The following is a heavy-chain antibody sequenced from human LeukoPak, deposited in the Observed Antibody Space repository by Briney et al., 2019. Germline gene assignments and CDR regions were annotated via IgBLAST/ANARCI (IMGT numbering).Heavy chain of an antibody. CDR2: ISYDGSNK. J-gene: IGHJ4*02. V-gene: IGHV3-30-3*01. CDR3: ARVDMITFGGVDEDY. Sequence: GRSLRLSCAASGFTFSSYAMHWVRQAPGKGLEWVAVISYDGSNKYYADSVKGRFTISRDNSKNTLYLQMNSLRAEDTAVYYCARVDMITFGGVDEDYWGQGTLVTVSS. CDR1: GFTFSSYA. D-gene: IGHD3-16*01.